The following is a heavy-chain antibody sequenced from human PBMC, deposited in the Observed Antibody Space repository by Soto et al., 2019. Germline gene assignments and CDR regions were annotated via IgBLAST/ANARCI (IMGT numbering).Heavy chain of an antibody. D-gene: IGHD3-22*01. CDR1: GFTFSTYS. CDR3: ARDSPYYDSSGYYPDY. Sequence: EVQLVESGGGLVQPGGSLRLSCAASGFTFSTYSMNWVRQAPGKGLEWVSYISSSSTTIYYEDSVKGRFTISRDSAKNSLYLQMNSLRDEDTAVYYCARDSPYYDSSGYYPDYWGQGTLVTVSS. CDR2: ISSSSTTI. V-gene: IGHV3-48*02. J-gene: IGHJ4*02.